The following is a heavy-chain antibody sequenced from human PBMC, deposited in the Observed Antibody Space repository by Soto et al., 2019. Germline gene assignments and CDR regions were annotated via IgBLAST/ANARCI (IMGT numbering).Heavy chain of an antibody. CDR2: ISSSSSTI. CDR1: GFTFSSYS. Sequence: EVQLVESGGGLVQSGGSLRLSCAASGFTFSSYSMNWVRQAPGKGLEWVSYISSSSSTIYYADSVKGRFTISRDNAKNSLYLQMNSLRDEDTAVYYCARDRSSGWYAFFDYWGQGTLVTVSS. V-gene: IGHV3-48*02. CDR3: ARDRSSGWYAFFDY. D-gene: IGHD6-19*01. J-gene: IGHJ4*02.